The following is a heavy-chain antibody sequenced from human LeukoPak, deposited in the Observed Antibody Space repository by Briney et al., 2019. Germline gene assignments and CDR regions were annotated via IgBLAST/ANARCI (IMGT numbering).Heavy chain of an antibody. V-gene: IGHV4-34*01. D-gene: IGHD3-10*01. Sequence: PSETLSLTCAVYGGSFSGYYWSWIRQPPGKGLECIGEINHSGSTNYNPSLKSRVTISVDTSKDQFSLKLSSVTAADTAVYYCARAKEDYYGSGSFDYWGQGTLVTVSS. CDR2: INHSGST. CDR3: ARAKEDYYGSGSFDY. J-gene: IGHJ4*02. CDR1: GGSFSGYY.